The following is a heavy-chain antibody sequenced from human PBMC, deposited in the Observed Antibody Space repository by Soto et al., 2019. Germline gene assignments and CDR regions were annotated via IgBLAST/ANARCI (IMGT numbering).Heavy chain of an antibody. CDR2: INDSGST. V-gene: IGHV4-34*01. CDR3: ARGLGGGYDAFDY. D-gene: IGHD5-12*01. Sequence: PSETLSLTCAVYGGSFSGYYWSWIRQPPGKGLEWIGEINDSGSTNYNPSLKSRVTISVDTSKNQFSLKLSSVTAADTAVYYCARGLGGGYDAFDYWGQGTLVTVSS. J-gene: IGHJ4*02. CDR1: GGSFSGYY.